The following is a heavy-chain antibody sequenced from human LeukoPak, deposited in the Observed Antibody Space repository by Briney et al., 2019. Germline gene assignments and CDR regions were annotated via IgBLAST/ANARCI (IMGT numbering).Heavy chain of an antibody. D-gene: IGHD1-1*01. V-gene: IGHV3-30*04. CDR2: ISYDGSNK. CDR3: ARGLEEDPFDY. CDR1: GFTFSSYA. Sequence: GGSLRLSCAASGFTFSSYAMHWVRQAPGKGLEWVAVISYDGSNKYYADSVKGRFTISRDNSKNTLYLQMNSLRAEDTAVYYCARGLEEDPFDYWGQGTLVTASS. J-gene: IGHJ4*02.